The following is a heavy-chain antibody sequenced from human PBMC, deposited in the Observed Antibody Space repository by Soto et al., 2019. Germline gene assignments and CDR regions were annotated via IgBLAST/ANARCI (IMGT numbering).Heavy chain of an antibody. V-gene: IGHV3-74*01. Sequence: GGSLRLSCAASGFTFSSYWMHWVRQAPGKGLVWVSRINSDGSSTSYADSVKGRFTISRDNAKNTLYLQMNSLRAEDTAVYYCARGTYDILTGSWFDPWGQGTLVTVS. D-gene: IGHD3-9*01. CDR3: ARGTYDILTGSWFDP. CDR1: GFTFSSYW. J-gene: IGHJ5*02. CDR2: INSDGSST.